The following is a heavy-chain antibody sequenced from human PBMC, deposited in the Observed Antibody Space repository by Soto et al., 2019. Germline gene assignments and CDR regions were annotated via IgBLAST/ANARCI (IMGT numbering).Heavy chain of an antibody. CDR1: GFTFSGSA. CDR2: IRSKATSYAT. Sequence: EVQLVESGGGLVQPGGSLKLSCAASGFTFSGSAVHWVRQASGKGLEWVGRIRSKATSYATAYAASVEGRFTITRDDSKNTAYLQMNSLKTEDTAVYYCTRVSAGMDVWGQGTTVTVSS. V-gene: IGHV3-73*01. J-gene: IGHJ6*02. CDR3: TRVSAGMDV.